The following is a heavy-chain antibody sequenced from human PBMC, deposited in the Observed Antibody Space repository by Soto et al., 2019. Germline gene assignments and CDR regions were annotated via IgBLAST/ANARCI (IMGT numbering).Heavy chain of an antibody. V-gene: IGHV4-30-4*01. CDR3: ARDRLRLGRTSYGLDV. Sequence: SETLSLTCTVSGGSIRSGDYYWSWIRQPPGKGLEWIGYIYYSGSTDYNPSLKSRVTISIDTSQNHFSLKMSSVTAADTAVYYCARDRLRLGRTSYGLDVWGQGTTVTVSS. J-gene: IGHJ6*02. CDR1: GGSIRSGDYY. CDR2: IYYSGST. D-gene: IGHD1-7*01.